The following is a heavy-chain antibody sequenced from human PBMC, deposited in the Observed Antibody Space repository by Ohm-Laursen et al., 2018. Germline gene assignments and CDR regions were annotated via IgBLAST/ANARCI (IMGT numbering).Heavy chain of an antibody. D-gene: IGHD2/OR15-2a*01. CDR2: ISWNSGSI. Sequence: SLRLSCAASGFTFDDYAMHWVRQAPGKGLEWVSGISWNSGSIGYADSVKGRFTISRDNAKNSLYLQMNSLRAEDTAVYYCARTFGESFYGLSFDPWGQGSLVTVSS. V-gene: IGHV3-9*01. CDR1: GFTFDDYA. J-gene: IGHJ5*01. CDR3: ARTFGESFYGLSFDP.